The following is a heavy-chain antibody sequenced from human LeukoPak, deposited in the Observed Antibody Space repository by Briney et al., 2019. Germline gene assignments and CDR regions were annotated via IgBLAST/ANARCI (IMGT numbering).Heavy chain of an antibody. CDR3: ARVVEYCSGGSCYYFDY. CDR2: INPHSGGT. J-gene: IGHJ4*02. CDR1: GYTFTGYY. V-gene: IGHV1-2*06. Sequence: ASVKVSCKASGYTFTGYYMHWVRQAPGQGLEWMGRINPHSGGTNYAQKFQGRVTMTRDTSISTAYMELSRLRSDDTAVYYCARVVEYCSGGSCYYFDYWGQGTLVTVSS. D-gene: IGHD2-15*01.